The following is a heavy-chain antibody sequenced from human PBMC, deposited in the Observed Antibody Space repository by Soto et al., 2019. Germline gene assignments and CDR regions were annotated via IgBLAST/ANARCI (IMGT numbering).Heavy chain of an antibody. Sequence: GASVKVSCKASGGTFSSYAISWVRQAPGQGLEWMGGIIPIFGTANYAQKFQGRVTITADKSTSTAYMELSSLRSEDTAVYYCATGGGSGSYSHYYCGMDVWGQGTTVTVSS. V-gene: IGHV1-69*06. D-gene: IGHD3-10*01. J-gene: IGHJ6*02. CDR3: ATGGGSGSYSHYYCGMDV. CDR2: IIPIFGTA. CDR1: GGTFSSYA.